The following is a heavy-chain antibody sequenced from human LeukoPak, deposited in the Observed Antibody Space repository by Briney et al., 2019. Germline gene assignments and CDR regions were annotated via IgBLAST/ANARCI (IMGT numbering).Heavy chain of an antibody. Sequence: SETLSLTCTVSGASISNDAYHWGWIRQPPGKGLEWIGSINYSGGTHYNPSLKSRVTISADKSKNQSSLKLSSVTAADTAVYYCARLWSTDCSAGTCPHQPNYWGQGTLVTVSS. D-gene: IGHD2-15*01. CDR1: GASISNDAYH. CDR2: INYSGGT. CDR3: ARLWSTDCSAGTCPHQPNY. J-gene: IGHJ4*02. V-gene: IGHV4-39*01.